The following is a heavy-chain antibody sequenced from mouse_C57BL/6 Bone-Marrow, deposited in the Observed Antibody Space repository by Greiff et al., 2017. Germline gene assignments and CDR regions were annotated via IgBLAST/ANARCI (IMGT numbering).Heavy chain of an antibody. J-gene: IGHJ2*01. Sequence: QVQLKESGPELVKPGASVKISCKASGYSFTSYYIHWVKQRPGQGLEWIGWINPGSGNTKYNEKFKGKATLTADTSSSTAYMQLSSLTSEDSAVYYCARWYDYSYYCDYWGQGTTLTVSS. CDR2: INPGSGNT. CDR3: ARWYDYSYYCDY. D-gene: IGHD2-4*01. V-gene: IGHV1-66*01. CDR1: GYSFTSYY.